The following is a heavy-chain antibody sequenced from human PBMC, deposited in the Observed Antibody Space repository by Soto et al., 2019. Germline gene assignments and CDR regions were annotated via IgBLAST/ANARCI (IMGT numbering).Heavy chain of an antibody. D-gene: IGHD3-22*01. Sequence: ASVKVSCKASGYTFTSYGISWVRQAPGQGLEWMGWISAYNGNTNYAQKLQGRVTMTTDTSTSTAYMELRSLRSDDTAVYYCARVHYYDSSCSEGAFDIWGQGTMVTGSS. J-gene: IGHJ3*02. CDR1: GYTFTSYG. CDR2: ISAYNGNT. V-gene: IGHV1-18*01. CDR3: ARVHYYDSSCSEGAFDI.